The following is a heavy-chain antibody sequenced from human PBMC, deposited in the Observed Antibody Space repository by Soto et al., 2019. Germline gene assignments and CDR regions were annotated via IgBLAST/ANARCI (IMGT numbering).Heavy chain of an antibody. V-gene: IGHV4-4*02. CDR2: IYHSGST. D-gene: IGHD3-10*01. CDR3: ASADYYGSGSRSDP. J-gene: IGHJ5*02. CDR1: GGSISGSNW. Sequence: PSETLSLTCAVSGGSISGSNWWSWFREPPGKGLEWIGEIYHSGSTNYNPSLKSRVTISVDKSKNQFSLKLSSVTAADTAVYYCASADYYGSGSRSDPWGQGTLVTVSS.